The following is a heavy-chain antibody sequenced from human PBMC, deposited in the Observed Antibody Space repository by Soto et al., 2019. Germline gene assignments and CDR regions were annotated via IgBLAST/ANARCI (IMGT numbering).Heavy chain of an antibody. CDR3: ARGDQGFDY. D-gene: IGHD3-16*01. Sequence: XQALSLPCSISGDSVSSNSAACNWIRQSPSRGLEWLGRTYYRSKWFNNYALSVKSRITFNPDTSKNQFSLQLNSVTPEDTAVYYCARGDQGFDYWGQGTLVTVSS. CDR1: GDSVSSNSAA. J-gene: IGHJ4*02. V-gene: IGHV6-1*01. CDR2: TYYRSKWFN.